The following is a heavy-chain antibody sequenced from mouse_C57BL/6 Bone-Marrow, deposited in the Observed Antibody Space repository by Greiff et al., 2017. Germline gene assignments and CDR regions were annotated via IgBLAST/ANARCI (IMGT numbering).Heavy chain of an antibody. CDR1: GYTFTSYW. D-gene: IGHD1-1*01. Sequence: VKLQESGAELVRPGTSVKLSCKASGYTFTSYWMHWVKQRPGQGLEWIGVIDPSDSYTNYNQKFKGKATLTVDTSSSTAYMQLSSLTSEDSAVYYCARDAYYYGSSSSYYFDYWGQGTTLTVSS. J-gene: IGHJ2*01. CDR3: ARDAYYYGSSSSYYFDY. V-gene: IGHV1-59*01. CDR2: IDPSDSYT.